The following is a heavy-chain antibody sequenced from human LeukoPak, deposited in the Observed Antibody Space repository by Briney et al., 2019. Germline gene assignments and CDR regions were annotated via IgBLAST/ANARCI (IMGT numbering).Heavy chain of an antibody. J-gene: IGHJ4*02. CDR1: GFTFSSYG. Sequence: GGSLRLSCAASGFTFSSYGMHWVRQAPGKGLEWVAFIRYDGSNKYYADSVKGRFTISRDNSKNTLYLQMNSLRAVDTAVYYCAKDFSSSWHAGIDYWGQGTLVTVSS. D-gene: IGHD6-13*01. CDR3: AKDFSSSWHAGIDY. CDR2: IRYDGSNK. V-gene: IGHV3-30*02.